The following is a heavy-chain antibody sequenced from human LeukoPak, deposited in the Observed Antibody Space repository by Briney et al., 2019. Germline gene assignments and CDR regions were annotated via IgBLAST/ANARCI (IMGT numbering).Heavy chain of an antibody. CDR2: IWYDGSNK. CDR3: ARDRLHYDSLTGYPAD. D-gene: IGHD3-9*01. CDR1: GFTFSSYG. J-gene: IGHJ4*02. V-gene: IGHV3-33*01. Sequence: GGSLRLSCAASGFTFSSYGMHWVRQAPGKGLEWVGVIWYDGSNKFYADSVKGRFTISRDNSKNTLYLQMNSLRAEDTAVYYCARDRLHYDSLTGYPADWGQGTLVTVSS.